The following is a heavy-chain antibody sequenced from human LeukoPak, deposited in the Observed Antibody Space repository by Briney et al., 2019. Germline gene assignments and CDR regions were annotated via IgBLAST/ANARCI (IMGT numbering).Heavy chain of an antibody. CDR3: ARGTGSYYSLGY. V-gene: IGHV3-74*01. J-gene: IGHJ4*02. D-gene: IGHD1-26*01. CDR2: INSDGSST. Sequence: GGSLRLSCAASGFTFSSYWMHWVRHAPGKGLVWVSRINSDGSSTSYADSVKGRFTISRDNAKNTLYLQMDSLRAEDTAMYYCARGTGSYYSLGYWGQGTLVTVSP. CDR1: GFTFSSYW.